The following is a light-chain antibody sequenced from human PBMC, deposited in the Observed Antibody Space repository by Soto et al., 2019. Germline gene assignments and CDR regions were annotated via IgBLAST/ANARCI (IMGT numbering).Light chain of an antibody. Sequence: QSALTQPASVSGSPGQSITISCTGTSSDVGGYPYVSWYQQHPGKAPKLMIYEVSNRPSGVSNRFSGSKSGNTASLTISGLQAEDEADYYCSSYTSSSAYVFGTGTKLTVL. J-gene: IGLJ1*01. CDR3: SSYTSSSAYV. V-gene: IGLV2-14*01. CDR1: SSDVGGYPY. CDR2: EVS.